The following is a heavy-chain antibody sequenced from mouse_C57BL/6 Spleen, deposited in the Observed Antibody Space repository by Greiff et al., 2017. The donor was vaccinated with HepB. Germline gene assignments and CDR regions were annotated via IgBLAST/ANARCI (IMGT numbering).Heavy chain of an antibody. D-gene: IGHD2-2*01. CDR3: TVHYGYENYAMDY. Sequence: EVQGVESGGGLVQPGGSMKLSCVASGFTFSNYWMNWVRQSPEKGLEWVAQIRLKSDNYATHYAESVKGRFTISRDDSKSSVYLQMNNLRAEDTGIYYCTVHYGYENYAMDYWGQGTSVTVSS. CDR2: IRLKSDNYAT. J-gene: IGHJ4*01. V-gene: IGHV6-3*01. CDR1: GFTFSNYW.